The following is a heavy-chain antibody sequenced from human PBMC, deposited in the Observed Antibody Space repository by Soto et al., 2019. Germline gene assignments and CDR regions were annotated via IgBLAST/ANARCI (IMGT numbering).Heavy chain of an antibody. CDR3: ASEPPYYDILTGFHYGMDV. D-gene: IGHD3-9*01. Sequence: PSETLSLTCTVSGGSISSSSYYWGWIRQPPVKGLEWIGSIYYSGSTYYNPSLKSRVTISVDTSKNQFSLKLSSVTAADTAVYYCASEPPYYDILTGFHYGMDVWGQGTTVTVSS. CDR1: GGSISSSSYY. J-gene: IGHJ6*02. CDR2: IYYSGST. V-gene: IGHV4-39*01.